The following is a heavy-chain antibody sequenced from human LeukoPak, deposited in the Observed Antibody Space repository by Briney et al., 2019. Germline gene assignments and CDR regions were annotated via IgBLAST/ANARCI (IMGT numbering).Heavy chain of an antibody. CDR2: ISSSSSYI. CDR3: ARESIAVAGNDY. D-gene: IGHD6-19*01. CDR1: GFTFSSYS. J-gene: IGHJ4*02. V-gene: IGHV3-21*01. Sequence: GGSLRLSCAASGFTFSSYSMNWVRQAPGKGLEWVSSISSSSSYIYYADSVKGRFTISRDNAKNSLYLQMNSLRAEDTAVYYCARESIAVAGNDYWGQGTLVTVSS.